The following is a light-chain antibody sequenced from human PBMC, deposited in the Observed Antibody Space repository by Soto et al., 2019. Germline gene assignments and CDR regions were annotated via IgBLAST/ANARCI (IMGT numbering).Light chain of an antibody. CDR2: NAS. V-gene: IGKV3-20*01. Sequence: VLTQSPVTLSLSPGERATLSCRASHSVTSDYLAWYQQKPGQAPRLLIYNASSRATGIPDRFSGSGSGTDFTLAISRLEPEDFAVYYCQQHGSSPKTFGHGTKVDIK. J-gene: IGKJ1*01. CDR1: HSVTSDY. CDR3: QQHGSSPKT.